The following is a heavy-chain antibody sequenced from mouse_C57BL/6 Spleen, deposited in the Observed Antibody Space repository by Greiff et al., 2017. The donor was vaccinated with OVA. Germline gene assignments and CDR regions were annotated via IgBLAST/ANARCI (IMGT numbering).Heavy chain of an antibody. D-gene: IGHD1-1*01. V-gene: IGHV1-82*01. J-gene: IGHJ2*01. CDR3: ARDYYGSSFDY. Sequence: VQLQQSGPELVQPGASVKISCKASGYAFSSSWMNWVKQRPGKGLEWIGRIYPGDGDTNYNGKFKGKATLTADKSSSTAYMQLSSLTSEDSAVYFCARDYYGSSFDYWGQGTTLTVSS. CDR2: IYPGDGDT. CDR1: GYAFSSSW.